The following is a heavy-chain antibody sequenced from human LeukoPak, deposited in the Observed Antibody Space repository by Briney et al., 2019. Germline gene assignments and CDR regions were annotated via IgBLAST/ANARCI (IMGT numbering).Heavy chain of an antibody. CDR2: IIPIFGTA. CDR1: GGTFSSYA. Sequence: SVKVSCKASGGTFSSYAISWVRQAPGQGLEWMGGIIPIFGTANYAQKFQGRVTITTDESTSTAYMELSSLRSKDTAVYYCARRSRDGYNSVDAFDIWGQGTMVTVSS. D-gene: IGHD5-24*01. J-gene: IGHJ3*02. V-gene: IGHV1-69*05. CDR3: ARRSRDGYNSVDAFDI.